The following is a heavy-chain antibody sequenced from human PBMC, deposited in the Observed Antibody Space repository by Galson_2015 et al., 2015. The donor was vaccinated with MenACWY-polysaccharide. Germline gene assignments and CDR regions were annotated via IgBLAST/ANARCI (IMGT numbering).Heavy chain of an antibody. Sequence: SLRLSCAASGFTVSSNYMTWVRQAPGKGLEWVSVIYSGGSTYYADSVKGRFSISRDNSKNMLYLQMSSLRAEDTAVYYCARDDRAVAGVDYWGPGTLVTV. CDR3: ARDDRAVAGVDY. CDR2: IYSGGST. D-gene: IGHD6-19*01. CDR1: GFTVSSNY. V-gene: IGHV3-66*01. J-gene: IGHJ4*02.